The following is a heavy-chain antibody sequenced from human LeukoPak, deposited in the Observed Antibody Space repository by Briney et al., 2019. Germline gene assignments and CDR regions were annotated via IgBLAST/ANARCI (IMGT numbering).Heavy chain of an antibody. Sequence: SETLSLTCVVSGGSFSGYYWGWIRQPPGKGLEWIGSIYYSGSTYYNPSLKSRVTISVDTSKNQFSLKLSSVTAADTAVYYCARGVRYDYVWGSYPKANWFDPWGQGTLVTVSS. CDR2: IYYSGST. CDR1: GGSFSGYY. V-gene: IGHV4-39*07. CDR3: ARGVRYDYVWGSYPKANWFDP. D-gene: IGHD3-16*02. J-gene: IGHJ5*02.